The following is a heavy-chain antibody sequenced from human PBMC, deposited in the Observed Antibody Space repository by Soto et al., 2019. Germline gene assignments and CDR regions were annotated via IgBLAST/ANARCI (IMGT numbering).Heavy chain of an antibody. D-gene: IGHD5-12*01. CDR3: ARGLEMATEFDY. J-gene: IGHJ4*02. V-gene: IGHV5-51*03. CDR2: IDPGDSDT. CDR1: GYSFTTYW. Sequence: VHLVQSGAEVKKPGESLKISCKGSGYSFTTYWICWVRQMPGKGLEWMGLIDPGDSDTQYSPSFQGQVTISADKSSSTASQQWSSLNASETAMYYCARGLEMATEFDYWGQGTLVTVSS.